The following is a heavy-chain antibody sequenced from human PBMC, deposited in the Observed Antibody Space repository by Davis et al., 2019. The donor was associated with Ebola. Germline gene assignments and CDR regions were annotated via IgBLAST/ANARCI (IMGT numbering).Heavy chain of an antibody. CDR2: ISAYNGNT. CDR3: ARGGTVVVPAARVYYYYMDV. Sequence: ASVKVSCKASGYTFTSYGISWVRQAPGQGLEWMGWISAYNGNTNYAQKLQGRVTMTTDTSTSTAYMELRSLRSDDTAVYYCARGGTVVVPAARVYYYYMDVWGKGTTVTVSS. D-gene: IGHD2-2*01. V-gene: IGHV1-18*04. CDR1: GYTFTSYG. J-gene: IGHJ6*03.